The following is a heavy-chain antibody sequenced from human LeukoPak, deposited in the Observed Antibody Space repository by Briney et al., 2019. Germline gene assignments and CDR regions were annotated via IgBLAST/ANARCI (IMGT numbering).Heavy chain of an antibody. V-gene: IGHV1-2*02. D-gene: IGHD2-2*01. CDR3: ARARGDIVVVPAAIWFDP. CDR1: GYTFTGYY. Sequence: GASVKVSCKASGYTFTGYYMHWVRQAPGQGLEWMGWIKPNSGGTNYAQKFQGRVSTTRDTSISTAYMELSGLRSDDTAVYYCARARGDIVVVPAAIWFDPWGQGTLVTVSS. J-gene: IGHJ5*02. CDR2: IKPNSGGT.